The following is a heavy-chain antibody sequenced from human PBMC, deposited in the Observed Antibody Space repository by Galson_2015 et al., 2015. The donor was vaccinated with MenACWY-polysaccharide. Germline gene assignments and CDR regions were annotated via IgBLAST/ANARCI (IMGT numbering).Heavy chain of an antibody. J-gene: IGHJ4*02. CDR2: ISDRGRT. V-gene: IGHV3-23*01. CDR3: AKNWWRQQVGIDY. D-gene: IGHD6-13*01. CDR1: GFTFSSYA. Sequence: SLRLSCAVSGFTFSSYAMNWVRQAPGKGLEWVSGISDRGRTYYADSVKGRFTISRDTSKNTLYLQTTSLRDEDTAVYYCAKNWWRQQVGIDYWGQGTLVTVSS.